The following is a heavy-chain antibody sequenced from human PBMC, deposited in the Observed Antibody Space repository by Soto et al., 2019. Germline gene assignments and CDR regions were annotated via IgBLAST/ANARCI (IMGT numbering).Heavy chain of an antibody. J-gene: IGHJ5*02. CDR2: IYYSGST. Sequence: PSETLSLTCTVSGGSISSGGYYWSWIRQHPGKGLEWIGYIYYSGSTYYNPSLKSRVTISVDTSKNQFSLKLSSVTAADTAVYYCARETREYCSSTSCPLNCFDPWGQGTLVTVSS. CDR3: ARETREYCSSTSCPLNCFDP. V-gene: IGHV4-31*03. D-gene: IGHD2-2*01. CDR1: GGSISSGGYY.